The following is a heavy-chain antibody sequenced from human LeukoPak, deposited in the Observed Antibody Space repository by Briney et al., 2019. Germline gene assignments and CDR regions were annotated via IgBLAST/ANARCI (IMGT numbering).Heavy chain of an antibody. CDR2: IYSGGST. CDR1: GFTFSSYS. D-gene: IGHD3-22*01. Sequence: GGSLRLSCAASGFTFSSYSMNWVRQAPGKGLEWVSVIYSGGSTYYADSVKGRFTISRDNSKNTLYLQMNSLRAEDTAVYYCARANGYDSSGYYFDYWGQGTLVTVSS. CDR3: ARANGYDSSGYYFDY. J-gene: IGHJ4*02. V-gene: IGHV3-53*01.